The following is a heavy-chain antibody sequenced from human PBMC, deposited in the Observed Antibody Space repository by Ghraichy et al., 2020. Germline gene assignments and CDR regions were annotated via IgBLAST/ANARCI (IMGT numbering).Heavy chain of an antibody. Sequence: GGSLRLSCAGSGFTFDSYGRNWVRQAPGKGLEWVSGITGSGGSTYNADSVKGRFTISRDTSNQTIVLQMNNLRPDDTAVYYFGQERRVIPSGAIDYWGQGTLVTVSA. CDR2: ITGSGGST. V-gene: IGHV3-23*01. D-gene: IGHD2-2*01. CDR1: GFTFDSYG. J-gene: IGHJ4*02. CDR3: GQERRVIPSGAIDY.